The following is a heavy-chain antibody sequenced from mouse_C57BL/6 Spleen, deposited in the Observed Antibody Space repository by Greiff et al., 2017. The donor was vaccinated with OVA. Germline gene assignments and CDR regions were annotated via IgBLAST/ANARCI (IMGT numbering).Heavy chain of an antibody. D-gene: IGHD1-1*01. CDR3: ATPTAVATGGFAY. J-gene: IGHJ3*01. V-gene: IGHV1-59*01. Sequence: QVQLQQPGAELVRPGPSVKLSCKASGYTFTSYWMHWVKQRPGQGLEWIGVIDPSDSYTNYNQKFKGKATLTVDTSSSTAYMQLSSLTSEDSAVYYCATPTAVATGGFAYWGQGTLVTVSA. CDR1: GYTFTSYW. CDR2: IDPSDSYT.